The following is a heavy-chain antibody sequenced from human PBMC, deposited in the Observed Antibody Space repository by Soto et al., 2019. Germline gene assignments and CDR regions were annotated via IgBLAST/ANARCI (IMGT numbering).Heavy chain of an antibody. CDR1: GGSISSSSYY. CDR3: ARHSSSYGSGKGGWFDP. CDR2: IYYSGST. D-gene: IGHD3-10*01. Sequence: SETLSLTCTVSGGSISSSSYYWGWIRQPPGKGLEWIGSIYYSGSTYYNPSLKSRVTISVDTSKNQFSLKLSSVTAADTAVYYCARHSSSYGSGKGGWFDPWGQGTLVTVSS. V-gene: IGHV4-39*01. J-gene: IGHJ5*02.